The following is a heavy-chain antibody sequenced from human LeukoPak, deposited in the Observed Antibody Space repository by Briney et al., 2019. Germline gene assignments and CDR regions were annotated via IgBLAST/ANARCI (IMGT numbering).Heavy chain of an antibody. CDR1: GYTFINYD. Sequence: GASVKVSCKASGYTFINYDINWVRQATGQGLEWMGWMNPNSGNTGYAQKFQGRVTMTRNTSISTAYMELSSLRSEDTAVYYCARGSSSSYQVAYYYYYMDVWGKGTTVTVSS. V-gene: IGHV1-8*01. CDR2: MNPNSGNT. D-gene: IGHD6-6*01. CDR3: ARGSSSSYQVAYYYYYMDV. J-gene: IGHJ6*03.